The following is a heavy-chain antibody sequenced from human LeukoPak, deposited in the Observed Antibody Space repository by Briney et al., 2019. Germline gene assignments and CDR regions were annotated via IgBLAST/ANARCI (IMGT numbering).Heavy chain of an antibody. D-gene: IGHD3-10*01. J-gene: IGHJ3*02. CDR1: GGSISSGGYY. CDR2: INHSGST. Sequence: PSQTLSLTCTVSGGSISSGGYYWSWIRQPPGKGLEWIGEINHSGSTNYNPSLKSRVTISVDTSKNQFSLKLSSVTAADTAVYYCARGDLDPYGSGSYRRHWDAFDIWGQGTMVTVSS. V-gene: IGHV4-30-2*01. CDR3: ARGDLDPYGSGSYRRHWDAFDI.